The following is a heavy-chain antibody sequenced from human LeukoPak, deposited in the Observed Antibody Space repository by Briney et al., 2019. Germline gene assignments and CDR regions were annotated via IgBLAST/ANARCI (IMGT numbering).Heavy chain of an antibody. D-gene: IGHD3-22*01. Sequence: SETLSLTCTASGGSISSYYWSWIRQPPGKGLEWIGYIYYSGSTNYNPSLKSRVSISVDTSKNQFSLKLSSVTAADTAVYYCARAFLKGYYYDLWGQGTLVTVSS. CDR1: GGSISSYY. J-gene: IGHJ4*02. CDR3: ARAFLKGYYYDL. CDR2: IYYSGST. V-gene: IGHV4-59*01.